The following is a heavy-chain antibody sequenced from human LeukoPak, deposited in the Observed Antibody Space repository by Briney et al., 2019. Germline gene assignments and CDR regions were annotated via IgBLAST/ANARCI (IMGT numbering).Heavy chain of an antibody. J-gene: IGHJ4*02. CDR2: IYYSGST. Sequence: SETLSLTCTVSGGSISSYYWSWIRQPPGKGLEWIGYIYYSGSTNYNPSLKSRVTISVDTSKNQFSLKLSSVTAADTAVYYCARARYNSSWACDYWGQGTLVTVSS. D-gene: IGHD6-13*01. V-gene: IGHV4-59*01. CDR1: GGSISSYY. CDR3: ARARYNSSWACDY.